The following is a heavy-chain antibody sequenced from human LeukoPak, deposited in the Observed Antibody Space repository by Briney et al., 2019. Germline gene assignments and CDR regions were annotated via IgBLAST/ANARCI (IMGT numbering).Heavy chain of an antibody. CDR2: INHSGST. CDR1: GGSFSGYY. Sequence: PSETLSLTCAVYGGSFSGYYWSWIRQPPGKGLEWIGEINHSGSTNYNPSLKSRVTISVDTSKNQFSLKLSSVTAADTAVYYCARGSSSWYAYYCYYMDVWGKGTTVTVSS. CDR3: ARGSSSWYAYYCYYMDV. V-gene: IGHV4-34*01. D-gene: IGHD6-13*01. J-gene: IGHJ6*03.